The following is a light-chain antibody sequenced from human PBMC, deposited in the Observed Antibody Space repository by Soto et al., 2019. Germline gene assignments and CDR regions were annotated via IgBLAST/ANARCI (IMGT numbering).Light chain of an antibody. CDR3: MQRIRFPLT. V-gene: IGKV2-40*01. CDR2: TVP. J-gene: IGKJ4*01. Sequence: DFVMTQSPVSLAATPGEPASISCRSSQSLLDSDDGITYLDWFMQKPAQSPQLLIYTVPYRASVVPDRCSGSASRTDFTLKISRVEDEDVRVYYCMQRIRFPLTFGEGTKVEIK. CDR1: QSLLDSDDGITY.